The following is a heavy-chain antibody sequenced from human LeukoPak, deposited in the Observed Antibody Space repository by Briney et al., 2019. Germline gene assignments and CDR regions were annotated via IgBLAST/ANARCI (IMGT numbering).Heavy chain of an antibody. CDR2: IYYSGIT. D-gene: IGHD4-11*01. CDR3: AGDYGNYEGTFDI. V-gene: IGHV4-59*12. J-gene: IGHJ3*02. CDR1: IGSIGNFY. Sequence: SETLSLTCTVSIGSIGNFYWSCIRHPPRKGLECIGYIYYSGITKYTPSLKSRVTISVDTSKNQFSLKLTSVTAAHTAVYYCAGDYGNYEGTFDIWGQGRMVTVSS.